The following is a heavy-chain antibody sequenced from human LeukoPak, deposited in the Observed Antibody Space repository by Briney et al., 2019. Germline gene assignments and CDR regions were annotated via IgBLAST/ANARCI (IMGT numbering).Heavy chain of an antibody. V-gene: IGHV1-69*05. D-gene: IGHD3-9*01. CDR3: ARDVRYDILTGYSEPGYGMDV. Sequence: SVKVSCKASGGTFSSYAISWVRQAPGQGLEWMGGIIPIFGTANYAQKLQGRVTMTTDTSTSTAYMELRSLRSDDTAVYYCARDVRYDILTGYSEPGYGMDVWGQGTTVTASS. CDR1: GGTFSSYA. CDR2: IIPIFGTA. J-gene: IGHJ6*02.